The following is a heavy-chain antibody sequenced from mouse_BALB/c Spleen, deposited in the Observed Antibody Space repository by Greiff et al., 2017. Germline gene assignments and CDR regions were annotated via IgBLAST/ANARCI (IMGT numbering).Heavy chain of an antibody. CDR1: GFSLSTSGMG. CDR3: ARRSPYGNYEAMVDY. CDR2: IYWDDDK. Sequence: QVTLKESGPGILQPSQTLSLTCSFSGFSLSTSGMGVSWIRQPSGKGLEWLAHIYWDDDKRYNPSLKSRLTISKDTSRNQVFLKITSVDTADTATYYCARRSPYGNYEAMVDYWGQGTSVTVSS. V-gene: IGHV8-12*01. J-gene: IGHJ4*01. D-gene: IGHD2-10*02.